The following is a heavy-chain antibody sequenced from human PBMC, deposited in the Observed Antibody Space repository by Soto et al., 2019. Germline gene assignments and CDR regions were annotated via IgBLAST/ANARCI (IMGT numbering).Heavy chain of an antibody. J-gene: IGHJ4*02. CDR3: ARGPLYYFDY. CDR2: ISSRSTNT. V-gene: IGHV3-21*02. Sequence: EVQLVESGGGLAKPGGSLRLSCEDSGFTFSSYPINWVRRAPGKGLEWVSSISSRSTNTHYADSVRGRFTISRDNAKRSLYLQMNSLRAEDTAVYYCARGPLYYFDYWGQGTLVTVSS. CDR1: GFTFSSYP.